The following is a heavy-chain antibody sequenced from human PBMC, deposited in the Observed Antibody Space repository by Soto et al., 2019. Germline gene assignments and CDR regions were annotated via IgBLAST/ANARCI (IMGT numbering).Heavy chain of an antibody. CDR1: GGSISSGDYY. Sequence: PWETLSLTCTVSGGSISSGDYYWSWIRQPPGKGLEWIGYIYYSGSTYYNPSLKSRVTMSVDKSKNQFSLHLTSVTAADTAVYYCARLQFGEGFDYWGQGALVTVSS. J-gene: IGHJ4*02. CDR2: IYYSGST. CDR3: ARLQFGEGFDY. D-gene: IGHD3-10*01. V-gene: IGHV4-30-4*01.